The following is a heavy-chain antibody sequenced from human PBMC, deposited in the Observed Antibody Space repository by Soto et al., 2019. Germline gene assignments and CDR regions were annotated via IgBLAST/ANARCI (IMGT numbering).Heavy chain of an antibody. V-gene: IGHV3-53*01. CDR1: GFTVTSNY. Sequence: GGSLRLSCAASGFTVTSNYMSWFRQAPGKGLEWVSAVHNGGITYYADSVKGRFTISRDTFNNRLDLQMNGLRADDTAVYYCATDRILENWFDPWGQGTLVTVSS. CDR3: ATDRILENWFDP. D-gene: IGHD3-3*01. J-gene: IGHJ5*02. CDR2: VHNGGIT.